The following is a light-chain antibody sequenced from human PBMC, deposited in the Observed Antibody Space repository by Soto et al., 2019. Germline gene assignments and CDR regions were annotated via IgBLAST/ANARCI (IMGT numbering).Light chain of an antibody. CDR1: QSVSSS. Sequence: EIVMTQSPATLPVSPGERATLSCRASQSVSSSLAWYQQKPGQAPRLLIYAASTRATGIPARFSGSGSGTAFTLTISSLQSEDFAVYYCQQYNNWPQTFGQGTKVEIK. V-gene: IGKV3-15*01. CDR2: AAS. CDR3: QQYNNWPQT. J-gene: IGKJ1*01.